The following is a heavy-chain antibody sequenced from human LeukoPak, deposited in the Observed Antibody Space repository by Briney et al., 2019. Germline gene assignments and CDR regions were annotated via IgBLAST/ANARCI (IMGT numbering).Heavy chain of an antibody. J-gene: IGHJ4*02. CDR1: GGSISSSSYY. CDR3: VTYYYGSSAPKRNY. V-gene: IGHV4-39*07. CDR2: IYYSGST. Sequence: SETLSLTCTVSGGSISSSSYYWGWIRQPPGKGLEWIGSIYYSGSTYYNPSLKSRVTISVDTSKNQFSLKLSSVTAADTAVYYCVTYYYGSSAPKRNYWGQGILVTVSS. D-gene: IGHD3-22*01.